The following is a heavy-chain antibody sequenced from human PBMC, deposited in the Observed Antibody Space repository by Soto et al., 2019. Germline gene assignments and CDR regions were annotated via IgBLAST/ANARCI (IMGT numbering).Heavy chain of an antibody. CDR3: ARVRISTDYYYDSREYYFDY. Sequence: PVGSLRLSCAASGFTFTRYSMNWVRQAPGKGLEWVSSISSTTNYIYYGDSMKGRFTISRDNAKNSLYLEMNSLRAADTAVYYCARVRISTDYYYDSREYYFDYWGQGTLVTVSS. D-gene: IGHD3-22*01. CDR1: GFTFTRYS. J-gene: IGHJ4*02. V-gene: IGHV3-21*04. CDR2: ISSTTNYI.